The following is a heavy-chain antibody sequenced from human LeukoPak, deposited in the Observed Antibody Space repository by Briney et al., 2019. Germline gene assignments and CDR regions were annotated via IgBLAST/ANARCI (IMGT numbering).Heavy chain of an antibody. CDR1: GFTFSSYE. D-gene: IGHD2-2*01. Sequence: PGGSLRLSCAASGFTFSSYEMIWVRQAPGKGLEWVSHISSSAIYTYYADSVKGRFTISRDNAKNLLYLQMNSLRAEGTAVYYCAREYCSSTSCSLVDFWGQGTLVTVSS. V-gene: IGHV3-48*03. CDR3: AREYCSSTSCSLVDF. J-gene: IGHJ4*02. CDR2: ISSSAIYT.